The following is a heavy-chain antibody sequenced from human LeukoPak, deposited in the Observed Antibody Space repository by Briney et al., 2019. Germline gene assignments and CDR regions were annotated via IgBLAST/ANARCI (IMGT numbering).Heavy chain of an antibody. D-gene: IGHD2-2*01. CDR3: ARHSGLVVPAAISLTPFDY. Sequence: SETLSLTCTVSGGSISSSSYSWGWIRQPPGKGLEWIGSIYYSGSTYYNPSLKSRVTISVDTSKNQFSLKLSSVTAADTAVYYCARHSGLVVPAAISLTPFDYWGQGTLVTVSS. J-gene: IGHJ4*02. CDR2: IYYSGST. V-gene: IGHV4-39*01. CDR1: GGSISSSSYS.